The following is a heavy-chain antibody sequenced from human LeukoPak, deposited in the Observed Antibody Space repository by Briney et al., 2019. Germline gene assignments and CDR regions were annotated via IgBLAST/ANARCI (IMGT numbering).Heavy chain of an antibody. CDR2: INAGNGNT. D-gene: IGHD5-18*01. J-gene: IGHJ3*02. CDR3: ARGGYRYGPPPYSFDN. V-gene: IGHV1-3*03. Sequence: ASVTVSCKASGYTFTSYAMHWVRQAPGQRLEWMGWINAGNGNTKHSQEFQGRVTITRDTSARTAYMALSRLRSEGRAVYDCARGGYRYGPPPYSFDNWGQGTMVTVSS. CDR1: GYTFTSYA.